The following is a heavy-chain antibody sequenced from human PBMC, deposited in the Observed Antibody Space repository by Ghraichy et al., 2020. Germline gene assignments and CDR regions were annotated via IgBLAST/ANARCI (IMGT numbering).Heavy chain of an antibody. CDR1: GYTFGDYA. J-gene: IGHJ6*03. Sequence: ASVKVSCKASGYTFGDYAMNWVRQAPGQGPEWMGWINANTGNPTYAQGFTGRFVFSLDTSVSTAYLQISSLKAEDTAVYYCARSGGFYFYYYMDAWGKGTTVTVSS. V-gene: IGHV7-4-1*02. CDR2: INANTGNP. CDR3: ARSGGFYFYYYMDA. D-gene: IGHD2-8*02.